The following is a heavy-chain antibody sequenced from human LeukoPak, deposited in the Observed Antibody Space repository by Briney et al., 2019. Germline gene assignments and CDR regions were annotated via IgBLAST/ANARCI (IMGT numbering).Heavy chain of an antibody. D-gene: IGHD6-19*01. CDR1: GGSISSYY. J-gene: IGHJ4*02. CDR3: ARLGWPSSGWYSFYYFDY. V-gene: IGHV4-59*08. Sequence: SETLSLTCTVSGGSISSYYWSWIRQPPGKGLERIGYIYYSGSTNYNPSLKSRVTISVDTSKNQFSLKLSSVTAADTAVYYCARLGWPSSGWYSFYYFDYWGQGTLVTVSS. CDR2: IYYSGST.